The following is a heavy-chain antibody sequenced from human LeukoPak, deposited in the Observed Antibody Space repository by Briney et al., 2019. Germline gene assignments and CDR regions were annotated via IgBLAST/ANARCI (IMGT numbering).Heavy chain of an antibody. J-gene: IGHJ4*02. V-gene: IGHV3-48*03. CDR3: ARGYYYGSGSYRN. CDR2: ISSSGSTI. CDR1: GFTFSSYE. Sequence: GGSLRLSCAASGFTFSSYEMNWARQAPGKGLEWVSYISSSGSTIYYADSVKGRFTISRDNAKNSLYLQMNSLRAEDTAVYYCARGYYYGSGSYRNWGQGTLVTVSS. D-gene: IGHD3-10*01.